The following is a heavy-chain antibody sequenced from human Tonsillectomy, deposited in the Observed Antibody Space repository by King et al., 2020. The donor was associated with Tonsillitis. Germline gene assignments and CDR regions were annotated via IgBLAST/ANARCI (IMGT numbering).Heavy chain of an antibody. D-gene: IGHD3-22*01. J-gene: IGHJ3*02. CDR3: ARAPYYYDSSGYYSDAFDI. Sequence: QLVQSGAEVKKPGSSVKVSCKASGGTFSSYAISWVRQAPGQGLEWMGGIIPIFGTANYAQKFQGRVTITADESTSTAYMELSSLRSEDTAVYYCARAPYYYDSSGYYSDAFDIWGKGTMVTVSS. CDR1: GGTFSSYA. CDR2: IIPIFGTA. V-gene: IGHV1-69*01.